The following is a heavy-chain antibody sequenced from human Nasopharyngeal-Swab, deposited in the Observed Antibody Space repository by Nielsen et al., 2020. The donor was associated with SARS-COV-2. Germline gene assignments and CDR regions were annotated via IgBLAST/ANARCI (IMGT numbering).Heavy chain of an antibody. CDR3: AREVRGYIDY. D-gene: IGHD4/OR15-4a*01. V-gene: IGHV3-53*01. CDR2: VYPGGST. Sequence: GESLKISCAASGFIVSSNYMNWVRQAPGKGLEWVSTVYPGGSTYYADSVEGRFILSRDNSNLYLQMNNLRADDTAVHYCAREVRGYIDYWGQGTLVTVSS. J-gene: IGHJ4*01. CDR1: GFIVSSNY.